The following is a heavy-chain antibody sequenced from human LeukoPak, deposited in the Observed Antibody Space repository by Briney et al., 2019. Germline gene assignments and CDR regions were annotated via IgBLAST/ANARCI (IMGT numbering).Heavy chain of an antibody. J-gene: IGHJ6*02. D-gene: IGHD6-19*01. CDR2: IDPSDSYT. CDR3: ARRSIAVAGTDYYYYGMDV. Sequence: GESLKISCKGSGYSFTSYWISWVRQMPGKGLEWMGRIDPSDSYTNYSPSFQGHVTISADRSISTAYLQWSSLKASDTAMCYCARRSIAVAGTDYYYYGMDVWGQGTTVTVSS. V-gene: IGHV5-10-1*01. CDR1: GYSFTSYW.